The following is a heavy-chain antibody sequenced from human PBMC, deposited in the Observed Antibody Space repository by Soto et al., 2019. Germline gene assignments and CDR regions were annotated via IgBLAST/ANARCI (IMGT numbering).Heavy chain of an antibody. V-gene: IGHV4-34*01. CDR1: GGSFSGYY. CDR2: INHSGST. D-gene: IGHD6-13*01. J-gene: IGHJ6*02. CDR3: ARGRIAAASNYYYYGMDV. Sequence: PSETLSLTCAVYGGSFSGYYWSWIRQPPGKGLEWIGEINHSGSTNYNPSLGSRVTISVDTSKNQFSLKLSSVTAADTAVYYCARGRIAAASNYYYYGMDVWGQGTTVTVSS.